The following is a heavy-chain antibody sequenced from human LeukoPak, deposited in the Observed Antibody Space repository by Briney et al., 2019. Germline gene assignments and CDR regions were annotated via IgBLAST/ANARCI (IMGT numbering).Heavy chain of an antibody. D-gene: IGHD3-10*01. CDR1: GFTFSSFA. V-gene: IGHV3-23*01. Sequence: GGSLRLSCAASGFTFSSFAMTWVRQAPGKGLEWVSTLSGSGDETFSADSVKGRFTISRDNSRNTLYLQLNSLSAEDTAVYYCARGGLLWFGEFPGYMDVWGKGTTVTVSS. CDR3: ARGGLLWFGEFPGYMDV. CDR2: LSGSGDET. J-gene: IGHJ6*03.